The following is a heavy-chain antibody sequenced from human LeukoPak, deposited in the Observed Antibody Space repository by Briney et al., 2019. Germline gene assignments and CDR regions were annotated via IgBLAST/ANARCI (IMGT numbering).Heavy chain of an antibody. Sequence: GASVKVSCKASGYRFTSYGITWAGQATGQGREWMGWISTKNGNTNYAQKLQGRVTMTTDTSTSTAYMELRSLRSDDTAVYYCARFLTVTNSWYFDLWGRGTLVTVSS. CDR2: ISTKNGNT. CDR3: ARFLTVTNSWYFDL. V-gene: IGHV1-18*04. J-gene: IGHJ2*01. CDR1: GYRFTSYG. D-gene: IGHD4-17*01.